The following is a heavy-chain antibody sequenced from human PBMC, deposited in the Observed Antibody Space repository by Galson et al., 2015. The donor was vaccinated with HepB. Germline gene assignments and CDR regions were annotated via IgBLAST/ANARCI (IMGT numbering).Heavy chain of an antibody. V-gene: IGHV4-30-2*01. CDR1: GGSISSGGYS. D-gene: IGHD3-3*01. CDR2: IFHSGST. Sequence: TLSLTCVVSGGSISSGGYSWSWIRQPPGKGPEWIGYIFHSGSTYYNPSLKSRVTISVDRSKSQFSLKLSSVTAADTAVYYCARGRFWSAYLNNWFDPWGQGTLVTVSS. CDR3: ARGRFWSAYLNNWFDP. J-gene: IGHJ5*02.